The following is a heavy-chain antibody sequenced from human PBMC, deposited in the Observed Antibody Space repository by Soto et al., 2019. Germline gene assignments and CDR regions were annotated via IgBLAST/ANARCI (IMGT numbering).Heavy chain of an antibody. CDR2: ISGDGTTA. Sequence: ELQLVESGGGLVQPGGSLRLSCAASGFTFSNFWIHWVRQASGKGLVWVSGISGDGTTATYADSVKGRFTTSRDNAKNTLDLQMNSLRAEDTAVYYCARSLARTYYYYFMDVWGKGTTVTVSS. J-gene: IGHJ6*03. CDR1: GFTFSNFW. V-gene: IGHV3-74*03. CDR3: ARSLARTYYYYFMDV.